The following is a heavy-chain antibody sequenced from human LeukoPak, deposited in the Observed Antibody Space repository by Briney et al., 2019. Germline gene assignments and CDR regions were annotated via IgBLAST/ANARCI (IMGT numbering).Heavy chain of an antibody. CDR3: ARLSAYYYGSFFYYYMDV. CDR1: GFTFSSYS. V-gene: IGHV3-48*01. J-gene: IGHJ6*03. D-gene: IGHD3-10*01. Sequence: GGSLRLSCAASGFTFSSYSMNWVRQAPGKGLEWVSDISSSSSTIYYADSVKGRFTISRDNAKNSLYLEMNSLRAEDTAVYYCARLSAYYYGSFFYYYMDVWGKGTTVTVSS. CDR2: ISSSSSTI.